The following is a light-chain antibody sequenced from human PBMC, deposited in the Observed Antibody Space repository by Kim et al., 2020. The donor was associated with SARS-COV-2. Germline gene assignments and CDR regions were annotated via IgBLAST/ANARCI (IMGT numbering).Light chain of an antibody. Sequence: IVMTQSPATLSVSPGERVTLSCRASQSVRNNLAWYQQRPGQAPRLLIYGASTRATDVSDRISGSGSGTEFTLTIRSLQSEDLAVYYCQQYNDWPLLTFGGGTKVDIK. J-gene: IGKJ4*01. CDR3: QQYNDWPLLT. CDR2: GAS. V-gene: IGKV3-15*01. CDR1: QSVRNN.